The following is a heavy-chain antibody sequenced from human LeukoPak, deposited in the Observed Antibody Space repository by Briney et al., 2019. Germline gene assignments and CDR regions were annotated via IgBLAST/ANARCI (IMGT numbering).Heavy chain of an antibody. J-gene: IGHJ6*02. Sequence: GGSLRLSCAASGFTFSSYGMHWVRQAPGKGLEWVAVISYDGSNKYYADSVKGRFTISRDNSKNTLYLQMDSLRAEDTAVYYCAKDLILCYDFWSGYSAKPWDGTGYGMDVWGQGTTVTVSS. CDR3: AKDLILCYDFWSGYSAKPWDGTGYGMDV. V-gene: IGHV3-30*18. CDR1: GFTFSSYG. CDR2: ISYDGSNK. D-gene: IGHD3-3*01.